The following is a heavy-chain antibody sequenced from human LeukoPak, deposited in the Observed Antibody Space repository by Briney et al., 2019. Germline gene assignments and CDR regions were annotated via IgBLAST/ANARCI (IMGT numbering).Heavy chain of an antibody. V-gene: IGHV1-24*01. CDR2: FDPEDGET. Sequence: ASVKVSCKVSGYTLTELSMHWVRQAPGKGLEWMGGFDPEDGETIYAQKFQGRVTMTEDTSTDTAYMELSSLRSEDTAVYYCATGVIVGATTPFDYWGQGTLVTVSS. D-gene: IGHD1-26*01. CDR1: GYTLTELS. CDR3: ATGVIVGATTPFDY. J-gene: IGHJ4*02.